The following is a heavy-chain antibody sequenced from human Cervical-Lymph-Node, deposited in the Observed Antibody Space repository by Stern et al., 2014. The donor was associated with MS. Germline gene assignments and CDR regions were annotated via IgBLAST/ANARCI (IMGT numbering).Heavy chain of an antibody. CDR1: GFSLNNPTMG. CDR3: ARTSYYSDSGTWVGWFDP. Sequence: EESGPVLVKPTETLTLTCTVSGFSLNNPTMGVSWIRQPPGKALEWLAHHFFNDEKSYSTSLKSRLTISKDISKSQVVLTMSNMDPVDTATYSCARTSYYSDSGTWVGWFDPWGQGTLVTVSS. D-gene: IGHD3-10*01. CDR2: HFFNDEK. J-gene: IGHJ5*02. V-gene: IGHV2-26*01.